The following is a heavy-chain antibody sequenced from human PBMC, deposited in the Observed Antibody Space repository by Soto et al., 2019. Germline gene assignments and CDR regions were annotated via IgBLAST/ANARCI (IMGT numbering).Heavy chain of an antibody. D-gene: IGHD2-8*01. J-gene: IGHJ5*01. Sequence: SETLSLTCTVPGGSVNIGTYYWSWIRQPPGKGLEWIGFIHYSGSTNYNPSLKSRVTMSVDTSNNQFSLQLNSVTPDDTAVYYCARLIGNSWLDSWGQGTLVTVSS. CDR2: IHYSGST. CDR3: ARLIGNSWLDS. V-gene: IGHV4-61*01. CDR1: GGSVNIGTYY.